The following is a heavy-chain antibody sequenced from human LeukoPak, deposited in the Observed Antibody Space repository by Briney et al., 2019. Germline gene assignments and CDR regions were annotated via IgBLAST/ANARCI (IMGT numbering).Heavy chain of an antibody. J-gene: IGHJ6*02. CDR2: ISYDGINK. D-gene: IGHD3-3*01. V-gene: IGHV3-30-3*01. Sequence: PGRSLSLSCAASGFTFSRYAIHWVRQAPGKGLEWVAVISYDGINKYYADSVKGRFTLSRDNSKNTLSLQMNSLRTEDTAVYYCAREERFLQWPYYNGMDVWGQGTTVTVSS. CDR3: AREERFLQWPYYNGMDV. CDR1: GFTFSRYA.